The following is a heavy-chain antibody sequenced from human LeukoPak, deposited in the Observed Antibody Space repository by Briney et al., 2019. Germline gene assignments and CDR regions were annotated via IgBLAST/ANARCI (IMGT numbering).Heavy chain of an antibody. V-gene: IGHV3-23*01. CDR3: AKSGYNRFDY. CDR1: GFTFSNYG. J-gene: IGHJ4*02. Sequence: PGGSLRLSCAASGFTFSNYGMNWVRQAPGKGLEWVSAISGSDSSTHYADSVKGRFTISRDNSKNTLYLQMNSLRADDTAVYYCAKSGYNRFDYWGQGTLVTVSS. D-gene: IGHD5-24*01. CDR2: ISGSDSST.